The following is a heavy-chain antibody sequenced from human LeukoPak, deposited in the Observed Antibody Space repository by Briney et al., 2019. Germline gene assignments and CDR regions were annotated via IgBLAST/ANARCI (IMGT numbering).Heavy chain of an antibody. CDR3: ARDGYSFGHDFDY. CDR2: IKGDGSST. D-gene: IGHD5-18*01. CDR1: GFTFSSYW. V-gene: IGHV3-74*01. J-gene: IGHJ4*02. Sequence: GGSLRLSCAASGFTFSSYWMHWVRHTPGKGLVWVSRIKGDGSSTSYADSVKGRFTISRDNAKNTLYLQMNSLRGEDTAVYYCARDGYSFGHDFDYWGQGTLVTVSS.